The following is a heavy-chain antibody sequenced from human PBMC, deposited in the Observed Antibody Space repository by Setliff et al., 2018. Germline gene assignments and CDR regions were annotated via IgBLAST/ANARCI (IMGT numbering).Heavy chain of an antibody. CDR3: ARGDRWGYSYGPYYYGMDV. D-gene: IGHD5-18*01. J-gene: IGHJ6*02. CDR1: GFTFSSYW. Sequence: GGSLRLSCAASGFTFSSYWMSWVRQAPGKGLEWVANIKQDGSEKYYVDSVKGRFTISRDNAKNSLYLQMNSLRAEDTAVYYCARGDRWGYSYGPYYYGMDVWGQGTTVTASS. CDR2: IKQDGSEK. V-gene: IGHV3-7*01.